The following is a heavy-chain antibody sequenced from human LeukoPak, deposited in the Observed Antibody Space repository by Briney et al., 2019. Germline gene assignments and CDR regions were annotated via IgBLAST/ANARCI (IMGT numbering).Heavy chain of an antibody. CDR2: INHSGST. V-gene: IGHV4-34*01. CDR3: ARDPCSGGSCSYFDY. J-gene: IGHJ4*02. D-gene: IGHD2-15*01. CDR1: GGSFSGYY. Sequence: SETLSLTCAVYGGSFSGYYWSWIRQPPGKGLEWIGEINHSGSTNYNPSLKSRVTISVDTSKNQFSLKLSSVTAEDTAVYYCARDPCSGGSCSYFDYWGQGTLVTVSS.